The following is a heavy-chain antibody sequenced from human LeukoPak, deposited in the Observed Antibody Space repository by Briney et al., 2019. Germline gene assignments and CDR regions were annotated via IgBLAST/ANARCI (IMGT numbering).Heavy chain of an antibody. V-gene: IGHV3-23*01. CDR1: GFTFSSYG. CDR3: ARGPRGYSGYDSHFDY. CDR2: ISGSGGST. D-gene: IGHD5-12*01. J-gene: IGHJ4*02. Sequence: GGSLRLSCAASGFTFSSYGMSWVRQAPGKGLEWVSAISGSGGSTYYADSVKGRFTISRDNSKNTLYLQMNSLRAEDTAVYYCARGPRGYSGYDSHFDYWGQGTLVTVSS.